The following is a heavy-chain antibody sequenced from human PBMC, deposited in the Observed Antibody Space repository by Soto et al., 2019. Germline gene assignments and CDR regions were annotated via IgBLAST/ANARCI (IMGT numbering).Heavy chain of an antibody. Sequence: QVQLVQSGAEVKKPGSSVKVSCKASGGTFSSYAISWVRQAPGQGLEWMGGIIPIFGTANYAQKFQGRVTITADESTSTAYMELSSLRSEDTAVYYCARDRIISRQQLAYYYYYGMDVWGQGTTVTVSS. CDR2: IIPIFGTA. J-gene: IGHJ6*02. D-gene: IGHD6-13*01. V-gene: IGHV1-69*12. CDR1: GGTFSSYA. CDR3: ARDRIISRQQLAYYYYYGMDV.